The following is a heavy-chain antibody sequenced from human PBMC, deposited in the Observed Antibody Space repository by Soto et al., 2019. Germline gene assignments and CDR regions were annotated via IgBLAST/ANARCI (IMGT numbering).Heavy chain of an antibody. CDR3: ARDGVPFDY. CDR1: CGSFSGYY. D-gene: IGHD3-10*01. J-gene: IGHJ4*02. CDR2: INHSGST. V-gene: IGHV4-34*01. Sequence: TLSLTCAVDCGSFSGYYWSWIRQPPGKGLEWIGEINHSGSTNYNPSLKSRVTISVDTSKNQFSLKLSSVTAAATAVYYCARDGVPFDYWGQGSLVTVSS.